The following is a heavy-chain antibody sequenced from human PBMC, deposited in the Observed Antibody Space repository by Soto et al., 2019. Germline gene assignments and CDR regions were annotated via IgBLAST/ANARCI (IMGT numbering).Heavy chain of an antibody. D-gene: IGHD1-20*01. Sequence: SETLSLTCTVSGGSISSYYWSWIRQPPGKGLGWIGYIYYSGSTNYNPSLKSRVTISVDTSKNQFSLKLSSVTAADTAVYYCARSGYKRTFDYWGQGTLVTVSS. CDR2: IYYSGST. CDR3: ARSGYKRTFDY. V-gene: IGHV4-59*01. J-gene: IGHJ4*02. CDR1: GGSISSYY.